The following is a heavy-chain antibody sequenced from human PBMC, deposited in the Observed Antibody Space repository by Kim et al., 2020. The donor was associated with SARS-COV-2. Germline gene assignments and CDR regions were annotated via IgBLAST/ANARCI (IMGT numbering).Heavy chain of an antibody. CDR3: AREMLHNWFDP. CDR1: GGSISSNY. J-gene: IGHJ5*02. V-gene: IGHV4-59*13. Sequence: SETLSLTCIVSGGSISSNYWSWIRQPPGKGLEWIGYIYYRGSTNYNPSLQSRVIMSIDTSKNQFSLKLSSVTAADTAVYYCAREMLHNWFDPWGQGTLVT. CDR2: IYYRGST. D-gene: IGHD2-15*01.